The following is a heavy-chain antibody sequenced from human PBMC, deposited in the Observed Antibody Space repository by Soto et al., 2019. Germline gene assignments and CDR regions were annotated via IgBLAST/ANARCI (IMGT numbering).Heavy chain of an antibody. CDR3: ARRYGSCFDY. D-gene: IGHD5-18*01. Sequence: QVQLQESGPGLVKPSETLSLTCTVSGGSISSYYWSWIRQPPGKGLEWIGYIYYSGSTNYNPSLXGXAXIXXATSKNQFSLKLSSVTAADTAVYYCARRYGSCFDYWGQGTLVTVSS. CDR2: IYYSGST. V-gene: IGHV4-59*08. CDR1: GGSISSYY. J-gene: IGHJ4*02.